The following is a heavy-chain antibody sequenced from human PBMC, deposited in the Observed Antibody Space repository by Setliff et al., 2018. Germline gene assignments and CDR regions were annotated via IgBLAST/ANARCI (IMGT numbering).Heavy chain of an antibody. CDR1: GGSISSSSYY. V-gene: IGHV4-39*01. Sequence: SETLSLTCTVSGGSISSSSYYWGWIRQPPGKGLEWIGSIYYSGSTYYNPSLKSRVTISVDTSKNQFSLKLSSVTATDTAMYYCARAGYSSSWIDYWGQGTLVTVSS. CDR2: IYYSGST. CDR3: ARAGYSSSWIDY. J-gene: IGHJ4*02. D-gene: IGHD6-13*01.